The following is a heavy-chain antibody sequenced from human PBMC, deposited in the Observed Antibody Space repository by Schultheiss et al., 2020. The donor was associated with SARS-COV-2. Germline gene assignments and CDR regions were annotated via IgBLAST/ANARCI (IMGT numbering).Heavy chain of an antibody. Sequence: GGSLRLSCAASGFTFSSYGMHWVRQAPGKGLEWVAVISYDGSNKYYADSVKGRFTISRDNSKNTLYLQMNSLRAEDTAVYYCAKDEKVPAAIPNYYYYYYMDVWGKGTTVTVSS. D-gene: IGHD2-2*02. J-gene: IGHJ6*03. CDR2: ISYDGSNK. CDR3: AKDEKVPAAIPNYYYYYYMDV. V-gene: IGHV3-30*18. CDR1: GFTFSSYG.